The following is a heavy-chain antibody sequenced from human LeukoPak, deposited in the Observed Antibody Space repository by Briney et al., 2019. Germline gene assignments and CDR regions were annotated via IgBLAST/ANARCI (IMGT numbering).Heavy chain of an antibody. Sequence: SGGSLRLSCAASGFTFSSYEMNWVRQAPGKGLGWVSYISSSGTTIYYADSVKGRFTISRDNAKKSLYLQMNSLRAEDTAVYYCARALRYFDWGMDVWGKGTTVTVSS. D-gene: IGHD3-9*01. CDR1: GFTFSSYE. V-gene: IGHV3-48*03. J-gene: IGHJ6*04. CDR3: ARALRYFDWGMDV. CDR2: ISSSGTTI.